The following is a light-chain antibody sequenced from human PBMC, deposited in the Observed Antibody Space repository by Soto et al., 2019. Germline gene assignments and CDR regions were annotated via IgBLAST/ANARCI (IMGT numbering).Light chain of an antibody. Sequence: QSVLTQPASVSGSPGQSITISCTGTSSDVGGYNYVSWYQQHPGKAPKLMIYEVSTRPSGVSNRFSGSKSANTASLTISGPQAEDEAEYYCSSYTITTALVFGTGTKLTVL. V-gene: IGLV2-14*01. J-gene: IGLJ1*01. CDR1: SSDVGGYNY. CDR3: SSYTITTALV. CDR2: EVS.